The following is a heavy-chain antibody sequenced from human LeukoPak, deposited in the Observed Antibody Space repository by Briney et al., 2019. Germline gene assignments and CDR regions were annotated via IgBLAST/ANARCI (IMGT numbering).Heavy chain of an antibody. J-gene: IGHJ4*02. CDR3: AREAGYCSSTSCYAAGNFDY. V-gene: IGHV1-2*02. CDR1: GYTFTGYY. D-gene: IGHD2-2*01. Sequence: ASVKVSCKASGYTFTGYYMHWVRRAPGQGLEWMGWINPNSGGTNYAQKFQGRVTMTRDTSISTAYMELSRLRSDDTAVYYCAREAGYCSSTSCYAAGNFDYWGQGTLVTVSS. CDR2: INPNSGGT.